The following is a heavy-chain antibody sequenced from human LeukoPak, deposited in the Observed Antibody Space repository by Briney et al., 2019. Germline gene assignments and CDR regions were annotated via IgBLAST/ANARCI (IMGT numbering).Heavy chain of an antibody. V-gene: IGHV3-48*03. CDR1: GFTFSSYE. Sequence: GGSLRLSCAASGFTFSSYEMNWVRQAPGKGLEWVSYISSSGSTIYYADSVKGRFTISRDNAKNSLYLQMNSLRAEDTAVYYCARDPGAMAPYGMDVWGKGTTVTVSS. D-gene: IGHD1-26*01. CDR2: ISSSGSTI. CDR3: ARDPGAMAPYGMDV. J-gene: IGHJ6*04.